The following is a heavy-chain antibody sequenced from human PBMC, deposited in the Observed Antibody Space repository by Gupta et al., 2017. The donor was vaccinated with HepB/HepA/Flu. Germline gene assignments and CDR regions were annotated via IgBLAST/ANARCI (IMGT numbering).Heavy chain of an antibody. Sequence: EVQLVESGGGLVQPGRSLRLSCAASGFTFDDYAMHWVRQAPGKGLEWVSGISWNSGSIGYADSVKGRFTISRDKAKNSLYLQMNSLRAEDTALYYCAKDMGQWLGEDKFDYWGQGTLVTVSS. V-gene: IGHV3-9*01. J-gene: IGHJ4*02. CDR2: ISWNSGSI. CDR3: AKDMGQWLGEDKFDY. D-gene: IGHD6-19*01. CDR1: GFTFDDYA.